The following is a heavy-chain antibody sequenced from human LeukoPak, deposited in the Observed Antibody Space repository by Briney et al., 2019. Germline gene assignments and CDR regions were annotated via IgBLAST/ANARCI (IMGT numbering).Heavy chain of an antibody. V-gene: IGHV6-1*01. D-gene: IGHD6-19*01. CDR2: TYYRSRWIN. J-gene: IGHJ6*02. Sequence: SQTLSLTCAVSGDSVSSNSAAWNWIRQSPSRGLEWLGRTYYRSRWINDYALSVQGRITINPDTSKNQFSLQLNSVTPEDTAVYYCARQYNSGWSWYYGLDVWGQGTTVTVSS. CDR3: ARQYNSGWSWYYGLDV. CDR1: GDSVSSNSAA.